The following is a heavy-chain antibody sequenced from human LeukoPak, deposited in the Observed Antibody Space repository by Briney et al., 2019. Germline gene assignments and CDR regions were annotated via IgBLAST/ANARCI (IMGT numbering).Heavy chain of an antibody. CDR3: AVHLPGEYLDR. D-gene: IGHD2-21*01. CDR2: MNPDSGNT. Sequence: ASLRVSCKASGYAFNIYDINCVPHATGQGLEWMGWMNPDSGNTDFAQTFQGSVTMTRNTSITTAYMELSSLRFEDTAVYYCAVHLPGEYLDRWGQGTLVTVSS. V-gene: IGHV1-8*01. J-gene: IGHJ4*02. CDR1: GYAFNIYD.